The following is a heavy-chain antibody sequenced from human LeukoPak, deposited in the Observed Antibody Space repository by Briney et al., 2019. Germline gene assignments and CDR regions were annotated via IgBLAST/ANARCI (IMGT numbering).Heavy chain of an antibody. CDR2: IKQDGSEK. CDR1: GFTFSSYW. J-gene: IGHJ6*03. Sequence: GGSLRLSCAASGFTFSSYWMSWVRQAPGKGLEWVANIKQDGSEKYYVDSVKGRFTISRDNAKNSLYLQMNSLRAEDTAVYYCARVTGGNWNYYYYYMDVWGKGTTVTVSS. D-gene: IGHD1-1*01. V-gene: IGHV3-7*03. CDR3: ARVTGGNWNYYYYYMDV.